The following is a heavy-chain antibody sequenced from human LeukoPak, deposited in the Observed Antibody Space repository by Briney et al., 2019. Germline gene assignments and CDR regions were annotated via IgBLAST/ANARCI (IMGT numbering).Heavy chain of an antibody. CDR1: GFTLSGNP. D-gene: IGHD6-13*01. CDR3: AKENSHQGIAAEAGYYGMDV. Sequence: PGGSLRLSCAASGFTLSGNPMSWVRQAPGKGLKWVAVISYDGSNKYYGDSVKGRFTISRDNAKNSLYLQMNSLRAEDTALYYCAKENSHQGIAAEAGYYGMDVWGQGTTVTVSS. J-gene: IGHJ6*02. CDR2: ISYDGSNK. V-gene: IGHV3-30*18.